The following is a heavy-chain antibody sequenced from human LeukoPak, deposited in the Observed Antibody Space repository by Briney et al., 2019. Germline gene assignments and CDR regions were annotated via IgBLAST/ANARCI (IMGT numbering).Heavy chain of an antibody. Sequence: GGSLRLSCAASGFTFSSYAMSWVRQAPGKGLEWVSAISGSGGSTYYADPVKGRFTISRDNSKNTLYLQMNSLRAEDTAVYYCAKDLFHYYDSSGSLGGAFDIWGQGTMVSVSS. CDR1: GFTFSSYA. D-gene: IGHD3-22*01. CDR2: ISGSGGST. V-gene: IGHV3-23*01. CDR3: AKDLFHYYDSSGSLGGAFDI. J-gene: IGHJ3*02.